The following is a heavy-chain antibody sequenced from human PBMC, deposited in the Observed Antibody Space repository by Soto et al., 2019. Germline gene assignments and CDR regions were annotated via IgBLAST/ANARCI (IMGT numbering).Heavy chain of an antibody. D-gene: IGHD6-25*01. Sequence: GGSLRLSCAASGFTFSSYGMHWVRQAPGKGLEWVAVISYDGSNKYYADSVKGRFTISRDNSKNTLYLQINSLRAEDTAVYYCAKDRAAAAVFNFDYWGQGTLVTVSS. CDR2: ISYDGSNK. CDR3: AKDRAAAAVFNFDY. CDR1: GFTFSSYG. J-gene: IGHJ4*02. V-gene: IGHV3-30*18.